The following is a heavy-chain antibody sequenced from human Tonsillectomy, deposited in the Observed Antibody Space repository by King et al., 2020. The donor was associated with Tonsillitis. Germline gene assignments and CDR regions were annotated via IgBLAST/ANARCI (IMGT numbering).Heavy chain of an antibody. CDR2: IIPIFGIA. V-gene: IGHV1-69*01. CDR3: AWDRRDCTNGVCSYAYYYYMDV. CDR1: GGNLTTYA. J-gene: IGHJ6*03. Sequence: VQLVESGAEVKKPGSSVKVSCKASGGNLTTYAISWVRQAPGQGLEWMGGIIPIFGIAKYAQKFQGRVAITADESTSPAYMELSSLRSEDTAVYYCAWDRRDCTNGVCSYAYYYYMDVWGKGTTVTVSS. D-gene: IGHD2-8*01.